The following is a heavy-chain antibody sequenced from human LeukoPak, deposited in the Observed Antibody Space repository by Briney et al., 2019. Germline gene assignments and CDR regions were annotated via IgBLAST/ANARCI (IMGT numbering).Heavy chain of an antibody. CDR1: GFTFSSYG. D-gene: IGHD3-22*01. CDR3: AKDLHYYDSSGSDY. Sequence: GGSLRLSCAASGFTFSSYGMHWVRQAPGKGLEWVAVISYDGSNKYYADSVKGRFTISRDNSKNTLYLQMNSLRAEDTAVYYCAKDLHYYDSSGSDYWGQGTLVTVSS. J-gene: IGHJ4*02. V-gene: IGHV3-30*18. CDR2: ISYDGSNK.